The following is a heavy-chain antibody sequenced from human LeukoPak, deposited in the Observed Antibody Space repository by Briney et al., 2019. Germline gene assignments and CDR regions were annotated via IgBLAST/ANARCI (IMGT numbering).Heavy chain of an antibody. V-gene: IGHV4-59*01. D-gene: IGHD2-15*01. Sequence: PSETLSLACTVSGGSISSYYWSWIRQPPGKGLEWIGYIYYSGSTNYNPSLKSRVTISVDTSKNQFSLKLSSVTAADTAVYYCARGPSDYCSGGSCYSGYYYYYMDVWGKGTTVTVSS. CDR3: ARGPSDYCSGGSCYSGYYYYYMDV. CDR1: GGSISSYY. J-gene: IGHJ6*03. CDR2: IYYSGST.